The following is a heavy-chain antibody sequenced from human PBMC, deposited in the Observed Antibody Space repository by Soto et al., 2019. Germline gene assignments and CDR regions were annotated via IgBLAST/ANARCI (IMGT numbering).Heavy chain of an antibody. CDR2: IYYSGST. D-gene: IGHD3-10*01. V-gene: IGHV4-59*01. CDR1: GGSISSYY. Sequence: ETLSLTCTVSGGSISSYYWSWIRQPPGKGLEWIGYIYYSGSTNYNPSLKSRVTISVDTSKNQFSLKLSSVTAADTAVYYCARIGFGGDYYYYYYMDVWGKGTTVTVSS. J-gene: IGHJ6*03. CDR3: ARIGFGGDYYYYYYMDV.